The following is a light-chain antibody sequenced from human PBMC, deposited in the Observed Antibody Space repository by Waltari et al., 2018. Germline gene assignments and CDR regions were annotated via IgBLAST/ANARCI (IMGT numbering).Light chain of an antibody. V-gene: IGKV3D-15*01. CDR1: RRASNH. CDR3: QTQERVPAK. CDR2: GAT. Sequence: ARRRASNHLVCYQKRPGPAPSLLIYGATTSATGVPDMFSGSGFETDFCLTSSSMKPGDFAVFYGQTQERVPAKFSQGTKVEIK. J-gene: IGKJ1*01.